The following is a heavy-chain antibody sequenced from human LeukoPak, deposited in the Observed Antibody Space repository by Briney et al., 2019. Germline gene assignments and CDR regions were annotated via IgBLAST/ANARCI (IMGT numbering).Heavy chain of an antibody. CDR2: INHSGST. CDR3: REYSSSSDTMDV. Sequence: KPSETLSLTCAVYGGSFSGYYWTWIRQPPGKGREWIGEINHSGSTNYHPSLNSRVTISVDTSKNQFSLKLSSVTAADTAVYYCREYSSSSDTMDVWGKGTTVTVSS. V-gene: IGHV4-34*01. CDR1: GGSFSGYY. J-gene: IGHJ6*04. D-gene: IGHD6-6*01.